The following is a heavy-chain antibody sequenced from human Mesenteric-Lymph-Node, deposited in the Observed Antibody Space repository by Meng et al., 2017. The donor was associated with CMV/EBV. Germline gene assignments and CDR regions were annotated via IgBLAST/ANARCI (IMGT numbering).Heavy chain of an antibody. CDR1: GGTFSSCT. J-gene: IGHJ5*02. CDR3: AGGIAAAGSRWFDP. V-gene: IGHV1-69*02. D-gene: IGHD6-13*01. CDR2: IIPILGIA. Sequence: QVQLVYSGPEVKKPGSSVKVSCKASGGTFSSCTISWGRQAAGQGLEWMGRIIPILGIANYAQKFQGRVTITADKSTSTAYMELSRLRSEDTAVYYCAGGIAAAGSRWFDPWGQGTRVTGAS.